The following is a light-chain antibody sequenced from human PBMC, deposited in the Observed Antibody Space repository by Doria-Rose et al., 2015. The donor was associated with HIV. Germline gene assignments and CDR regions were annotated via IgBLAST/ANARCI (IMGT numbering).Light chain of an antibody. CDR3: HQYGTSWT. Sequence: TQSPGTLSLSPGERATLSCRASQSFSSTYLAWYQQKRGQAPSLLIYDGSTSATGIPDRFSASGSGTDFTLTINRLEPEDFALYYCHQYGTSWTFGQGTKVEI. CDR2: DGS. CDR1: QSFSSTY. J-gene: IGKJ1*01. V-gene: IGKV3-20*01.